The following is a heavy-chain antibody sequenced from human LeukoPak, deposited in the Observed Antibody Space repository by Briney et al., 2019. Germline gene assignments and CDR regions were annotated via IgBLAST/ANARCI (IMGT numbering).Heavy chain of an antibody. V-gene: IGHV1-18*01. CDR2: ISAYNGNT. D-gene: IGHD2-2*01. Sequence: ASVKVSCKASGYTFTGYGISWVRQAPGQGLEWMGWISAYNGNTNYAQKLQGRVTMTTDTSTSTAYMELRSLRSDDTAVYYCARELVVVPSFDYWGQGTLVTVSS. CDR3: ARELVVVPSFDY. J-gene: IGHJ4*02. CDR1: GYTFTGYG.